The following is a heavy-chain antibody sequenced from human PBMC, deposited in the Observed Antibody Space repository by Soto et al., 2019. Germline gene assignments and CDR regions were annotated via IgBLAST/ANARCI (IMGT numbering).Heavy chain of an antibody. Sequence: AGGSLRLSCAASGFTFSSYAMSWVRQAPGKGLEWVSAISGSGGSTYYADSVKGRFTISRDNSKNTLYLQMNSLRAEDTAVYYCAKTDHDDILTGYYAYYYYYYMDVWGKGTTVTVSS. D-gene: IGHD3-9*01. CDR1: GFTFSSYA. V-gene: IGHV3-23*01. CDR2: ISGSGGST. CDR3: AKTDHDDILTGYYAYYYYYYMDV. J-gene: IGHJ6*03.